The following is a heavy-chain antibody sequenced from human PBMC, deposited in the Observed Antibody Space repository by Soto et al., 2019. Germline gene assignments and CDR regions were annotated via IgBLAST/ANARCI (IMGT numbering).Heavy chain of an antibody. CDR1: GYSFTSYW. CDR2: IDPSDSYT. D-gene: IGHD3-9*01. CDR3: ASTGPLLRNYDILTGLSCGGMDV. Sequence: PGESLKISCKGSGYSFTSYWISWVRQMPGKGLEWMGRIDPSDSYTNYSPSFQGHVTISADKSISTAYLQWSSLKASDTAMYYCASTGPLLRNYDILTGLSCGGMDVWGQGTTVTVSS. V-gene: IGHV5-10-1*01. J-gene: IGHJ6*02.